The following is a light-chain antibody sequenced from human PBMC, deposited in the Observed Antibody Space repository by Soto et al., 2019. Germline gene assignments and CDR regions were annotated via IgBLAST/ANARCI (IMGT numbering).Light chain of an antibody. V-gene: IGLV2-11*01. J-gene: IGLJ1*01. CDR1: SSDVGGFNY. CDR3: CSYAGSYTYV. Sequence: QSALTQPRSVSGSPGQSVTISCTGISSDVGGFNYVSWYQQHPGKAPKLMIYDVSRRPSAVTDRFSGSKSGNTSSLTISGLQAEDEADYYCCSYAGSYTYVFGTGTKLTVL. CDR2: DVS.